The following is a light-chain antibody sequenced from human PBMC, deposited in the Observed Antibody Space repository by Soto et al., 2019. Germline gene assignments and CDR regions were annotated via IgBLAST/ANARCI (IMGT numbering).Light chain of an antibody. J-gene: IGLJ2*01. CDR1: SSDVGGYNY. V-gene: IGLV2-14*01. Sequence: QSVLTQPASVSGSPGQSITISCTGTSSDVGGYNYVSWYQQHPGKAPKVLIYEVSNRPSGVSNRFSGSKSGNTASLTISGLQAEDEADYYCSSFTSTNGAVFGGGTKVTV. CDR2: EVS. CDR3: SSFTSTNGAV.